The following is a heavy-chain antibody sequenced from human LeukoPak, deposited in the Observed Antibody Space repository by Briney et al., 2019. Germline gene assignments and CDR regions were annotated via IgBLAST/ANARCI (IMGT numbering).Heavy chain of an antibody. Sequence: GGSLRLTCAASGFTLSTYDMSWVRQAPTKGLEWVSAIGGDGGTTYADSVKGRFTISRDNSKNTLYLQMNSLRAEDTAIYYCAKTIPYWYFDLWGHGTLVTVSS. CDR3: AKTIPYWYFDL. V-gene: IGHV3-23*01. CDR1: GFTLSTYD. CDR2: IGGDGGTT. J-gene: IGHJ2*01. D-gene: IGHD5-24*01.